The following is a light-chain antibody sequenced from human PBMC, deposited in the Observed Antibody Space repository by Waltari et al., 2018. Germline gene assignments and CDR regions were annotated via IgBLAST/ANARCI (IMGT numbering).Light chain of an antibody. CDR1: QSVSSY. CDR2: DAS. CDR3: QQRSNWPSIT. V-gene: IGKV3-11*01. Sequence: EIVLTQSPATLSLSPGERATLSCRDSQSVSSYLAWYQQKPGHAPRLLIYDASNRATGIPARFSGSVSGTDFTLTISSLEPEDFAVYYCQQRSNWPSITFGQGTRLEIK. J-gene: IGKJ5*01.